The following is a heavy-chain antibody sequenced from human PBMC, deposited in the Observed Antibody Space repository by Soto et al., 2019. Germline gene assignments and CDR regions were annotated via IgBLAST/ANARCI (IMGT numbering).Heavy chain of an antibody. D-gene: IGHD3-10*01. V-gene: IGHV4-30-2*01. CDR2: IYHSGST. J-gene: IGHJ4*02. CDR1: GGSISSGGHS. Sequence: SETLSLTCAVSGGSISSGGHSWSWIRQPPGKGLEWIGYIYHSGSTYYNPSLKSRVTISVDTSKNQFSLKLSSVTAADTAVYYCAGTRAKGDYFDYWGQGTLVTVSS. CDR3: AGTRAKGDYFDY.